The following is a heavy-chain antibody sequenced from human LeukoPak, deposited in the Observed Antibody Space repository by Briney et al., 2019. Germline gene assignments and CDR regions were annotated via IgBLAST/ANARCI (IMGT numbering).Heavy chain of an antibody. J-gene: IGHJ6*02. V-gene: IGHV3-30*03. CDR2: ISYDGSNK. D-gene: IGHD3-3*01. CDR3: ARGLFWSGYLDYGMDV. CDR1: GFTFSSYG. Sequence: PGGSLRLSCAASGFTFSSYGMHWVRQAPGKGLEWVAVISYDGSNKYYADSVKGRFTISRDNSKNTLYLQMNSLRAEDTAVYYCARGLFWSGYLDYGMDVWGQGTTVTVSS.